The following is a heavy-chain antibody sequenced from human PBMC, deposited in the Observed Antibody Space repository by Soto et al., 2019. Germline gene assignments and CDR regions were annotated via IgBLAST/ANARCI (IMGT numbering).Heavy chain of an antibody. J-gene: IGHJ4*02. D-gene: IGHD3-3*01. CDR3: ARVWSRIKIFGVVKGFDY. V-gene: IGHV1-3*01. CDR2: INAGNGNT. CDR1: GYTFTSYA. Sequence: ASVEVSCKASGYTFTSYAMHWVRQAPGQRLEWMGWINAGNGNTKYSQKFQGRVTITRDTSASTAYMELSSLRSEDTAVYYCARVWSRIKIFGVVKGFDYWGQGTLVTVSS.